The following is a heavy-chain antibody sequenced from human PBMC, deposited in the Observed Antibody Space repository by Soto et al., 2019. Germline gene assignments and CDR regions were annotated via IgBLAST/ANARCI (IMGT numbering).Heavy chain of an antibody. CDR1: GGTFSSYA. CDR2: IIPIFGTA. V-gene: IGHV1-69*01. Sequence: QVQLVQSGAEVKKPGSSVKVSCKASGGTFSSYAISWVRQAPGQGLEWMGGIIPIFGTANYAQKFQGRVTVTADESTSTAYMELSSLRFEDTAVYYCARDSAYYYDSSGSQLDYWGQGTVVTVSS. CDR3: ARDSAYYYDSSGSQLDY. D-gene: IGHD3-22*01. J-gene: IGHJ4*02.